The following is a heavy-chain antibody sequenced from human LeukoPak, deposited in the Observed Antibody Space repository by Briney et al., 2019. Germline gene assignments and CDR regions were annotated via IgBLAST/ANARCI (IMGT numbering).Heavy chain of an antibody. V-gene: IGHV1-69*13. J-gene: IGHJ4*02. CDR1: GGTFSSHA. CDR3: ARPRTYYDSWSGYPPFDY. CDR2: IIPMSSTT. D-gene: IGHD3-3*01. Sequence: EASVKVSCKASGGTFSSHAINWVRQAPGQGLEWMGGIIPMSSTTKYAQKFQGRVTITADESTSTAFMELGSLRSEDTAVYYCARPRTYYDSWSGYPPFDYWGQGTLVTVSS.